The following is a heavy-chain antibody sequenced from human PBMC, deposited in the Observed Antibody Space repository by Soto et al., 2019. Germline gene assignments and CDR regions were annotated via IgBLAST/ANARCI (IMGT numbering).Heavy chain of an antibody. CDR1: GFTFSNYW. Sequence: GGSLRLSCVASGFTFSNYWMHWVRQAPGKWLEWVSRISSDGSSTTYADSVKGRFTISRDNAENSLHLQMNSLRAEDTAVYYCARVRYCSDNSCYSWFDYWGQGTLVTVSS. CDR2: ISSDGSST. V-gene: IGHV3-74*01. CDR3: ARVRYCSDNSCYSWFDY. J-gene: IGHJ4*02. D-gene: IGHD2-15*01.